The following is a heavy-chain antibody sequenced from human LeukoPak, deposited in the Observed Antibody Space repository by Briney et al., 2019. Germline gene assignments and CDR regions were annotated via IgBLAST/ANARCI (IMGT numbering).Heavy chain of an antibody. D-gene: IGHD4-17*01. Sequence: ASVKVSCEASGYTFTNYGMSWVRQAPGQGLEWMGWISTYNGNNNYAQKFQGRVTMTKDISTSTAYMELRSLTSDDTAAYYCARTTTVSFDYWGQGTLVTVSS. CDR2: ISTYNGNN. V-gene: IGHV1-18*01. CDR1: GYTFTNYG. J-gene: IGHJ4*02. CDR3: ARTTTVSFDY.